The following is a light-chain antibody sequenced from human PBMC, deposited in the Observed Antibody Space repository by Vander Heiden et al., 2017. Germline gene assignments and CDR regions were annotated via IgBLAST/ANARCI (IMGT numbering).Light chain of an antibody. CDR1: QGIRNG. J-gene: IGKJ1*01. Sequence: AIQMTQSPCSLSASVGDRVIITCRASQGIRNGLGWYQQRPGKAPKLLIYAASRLQTGVPLRFSGSGSGTDFTLTISSLQPEDFATYYCLQDYSYPRTFGQGTKVEIK. CDR2: AAS. CDR3: LQDYSYPRT. V-gene: IGKV1-6*01.